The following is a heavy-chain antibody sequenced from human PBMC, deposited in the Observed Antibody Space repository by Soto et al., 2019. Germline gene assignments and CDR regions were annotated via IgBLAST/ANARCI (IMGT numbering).Heavy chain of an antibody. CDR2: IYNTGSA. CDR3: AGMSFTGFGELIGNFYFHGMDV. D-gene: IGHD3-3*01. Sequence: SETLSLTCNVSGGSISSYYWTWIRQPPGKGLEYIGYIYNTGSANYNPSLKSRVSISLYTSKIQFSLNLRSVTAADTAVYYCAGMSFTGFGELIGNFYFHGMDVWGQGTTVTVSS. CDR1: GGSISSYY. J-gene: IGHJ6*02. V-gene: IGHV4-59*03.